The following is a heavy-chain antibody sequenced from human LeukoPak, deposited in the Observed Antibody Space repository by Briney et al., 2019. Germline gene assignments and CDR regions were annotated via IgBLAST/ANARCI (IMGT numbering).Heavy chain of an antibody. CDR2: INQDGSEK. CDR1: GFTFSSYW. Sequence: GGSLRLSCAASGFTFSSYWMSWVRQAPGKGLEWVANINQDGSEKYYVDSVRGRFTISRDNAKNSLCLQMDSLRAEDTAVYYCARVGVGTTNYFDYWGQGTLVTASS. J-gene: IGHJ4*02. V-gene: IGHV3-7*04. CDR3: ARVGVGTTNYFDY. D-gene: IGHD1-26*01.